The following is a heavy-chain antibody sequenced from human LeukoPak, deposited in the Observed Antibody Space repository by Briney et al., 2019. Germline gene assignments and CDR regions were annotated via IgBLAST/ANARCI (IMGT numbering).Heavy chain of an antibody. Sequence: PGGSLRLSCAASGFTFSSYAMHWVRQAPGKGLEWVAVIWYDGSNKYYADSVKGRFTISRDNSKNTLYLQMNSLRAEDTAVYYCARDNGDPLYYFDYWGQGTLVTVSS. CDR3: ARDNGDPLYYFDY. CDR2: IWYDGSNK. J-gene: IGHJ4*02. CDR1: GFTFSSYA. V-gene: IGHV3-33*08. D-gene: IGHD4-17*01.